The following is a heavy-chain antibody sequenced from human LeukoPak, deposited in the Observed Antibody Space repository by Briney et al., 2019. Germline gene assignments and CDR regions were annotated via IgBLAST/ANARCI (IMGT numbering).Heavy chain of an antibody. D-gene: IGHD3-10*01. CDR1: GGSFSGYY. Sequence: SETLSLTCAVYGGSFSGYYWSWIRQPPGKGLEWIGEINHSGSTNYNPSLKSRVTISVDTSKNQFSLKLSSVTAADTAVYYCATSLSGSTYYGMDVWGQGTTATVSS. J-gene: IGHJ6*02. V-gene: IGHV4-34*01. CDR3: ATSLSGSTYYGMDV. CDR2: INHSGST.